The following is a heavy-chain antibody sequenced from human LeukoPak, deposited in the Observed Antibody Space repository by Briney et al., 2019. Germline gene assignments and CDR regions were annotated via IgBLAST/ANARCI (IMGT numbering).Heavy chain of an antibody. CDR1: GFTFSSYA. J-gene: IGHJ6*03. CDR3: ARDGNYYYEGYMDV. CDR2: INWNGGST. V-gene: IGHV3-20*04. D-gene: IGHD3-22*01. Sequence: PGGSLRLSCAASGFTFSSYAMSWVRQAPGKGLEWVSGINWNGGSTGYADSVKGRFTISRDNAKNSLYLQMNSLRAEDTALYYCARDGNYYYEGYMDVWGKGTTVTVSS.